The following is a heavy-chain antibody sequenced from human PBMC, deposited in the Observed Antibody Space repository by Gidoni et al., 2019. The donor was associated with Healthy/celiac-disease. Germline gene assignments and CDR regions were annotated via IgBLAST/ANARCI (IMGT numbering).Heavy chain of an antibody. CDR1: GVTFSSYA. V-gene: IGHV3-23*01. D-gene: IGHD6-19*01. Sequence: EVQLLESGGGLVQPGGSLRLSCAASGVTFSSYAMSGVRQAPGMGREWFSAIRGSGGSTYYEASVKGRFTISRDNSKNTLYLQMNSLRAEDTAVYYCAKEVRYSSGLVDYWGQGTLVTVSS. CDR3: AKEVRYSSGLVDY. CDR2: IRGSGGST. J-gene: IGHJ4*02.